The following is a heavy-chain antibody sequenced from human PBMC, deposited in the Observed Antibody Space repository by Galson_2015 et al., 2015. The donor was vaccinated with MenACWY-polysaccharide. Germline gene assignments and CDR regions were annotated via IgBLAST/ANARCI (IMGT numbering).Heavy chain of an antibody. J-gene: IGHJ4*02. V-gene: IGHV3-48*03. CDR1: GFTFDSYE. CDR2: ISTSGSTI. D-gene: IGHD1-26*01. Sequence: SLRLSCAAAGFTFDSYEMIWGRQARGKGLEWVSYISTSGSTIYYANSVRGRFTISRDNGKNSLYLQMSSLRAEDTAVYYCAREGAYFFDHWGQGTLVTVSS. CDR3: AREGAYFFDH.